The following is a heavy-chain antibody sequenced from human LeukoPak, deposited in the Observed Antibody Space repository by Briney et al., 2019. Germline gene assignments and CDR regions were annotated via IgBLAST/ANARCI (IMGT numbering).Heavy chain of an antibody. D-gene: IGHD3/OR15-3a*01. V-gene: IGHV3-48*03. CDR2: ISGSGRST. J-gene: IGHJ4*02. CDR3: ASWAGNAQSDSWTGPFDY. CDR1: GLTFSNFK. Sequence: QPGGSLRLSCAVSGLTFSNFKMNWVRQAPGKGLEWVSYISGSGRSTFYADSVKGRFTISRDNAKNLLYLQMGSLRVEDTAVYYCASWAGNAQSDSWTGPFDYWGQGTLVTVSS.